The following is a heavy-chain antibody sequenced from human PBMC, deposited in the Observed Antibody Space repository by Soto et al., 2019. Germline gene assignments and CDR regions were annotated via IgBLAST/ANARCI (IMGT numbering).Heavy chain of an antibody. CDR2: IIPIFGTA. D-gene: IGHD2-2*02. CDR3: ARNGNQMLYSTEYNWFDP. V-gene: IGHV1-69*13. Sequence: ASVKVSCKASGCTFSSYAISWVRQAPGQGLEWMGGIIPIFGTANYAQKFQGRVTITADESTSTAYMELSSLRSEDTAVYYCARNGNQMLYSTEYNWFDPWGQGTLVTVSS. J-gene: IGHJ5*02. CDR1: GCTFSSYA.